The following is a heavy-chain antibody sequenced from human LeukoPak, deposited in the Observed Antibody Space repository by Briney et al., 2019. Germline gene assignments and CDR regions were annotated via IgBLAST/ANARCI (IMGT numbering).Heavy chain of an antibody. CDR1: GFTFSDYY. J-gene: IGHJ4*02. Sequence: GGSLRLSCAASGFTFSDYYMSWIRQAPGRGLEWVSYISWDSSYTSYADSVKGRFTVSRDNAQKSLYLQMDSLRAEDTAVYYCARRLGSSDWLWEHWGPGTLVTVSS. CDR2: ISWDSSYT. V-gene: IGHV3-11*03. D-gene: IGHD3-9*01. CDR3: ARRLGSSDWLWEH.